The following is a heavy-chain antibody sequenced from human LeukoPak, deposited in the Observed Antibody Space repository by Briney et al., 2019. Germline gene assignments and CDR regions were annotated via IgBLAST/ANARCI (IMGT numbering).Heavy chain of an antibody. V-gene: IGHV3-30-3*01. CDR3: AKDYRSTIAVAGLAFDY. J-gene: IGHJ4*02. D-gene: IGHD6-19*01. CDR1: TFTFSSYA. CDR2: ISFDGSKD. Sequence: GGSLRLSCATSTFTFSSYAMHWVRQAPGKGLEWVAVISFDGSKDYFADSVKGRFTISRDNAKNSLYLQMNSLRAEDTALYYCAKDYRSTIAVAGLAFDYWGQGTLVTVSS.